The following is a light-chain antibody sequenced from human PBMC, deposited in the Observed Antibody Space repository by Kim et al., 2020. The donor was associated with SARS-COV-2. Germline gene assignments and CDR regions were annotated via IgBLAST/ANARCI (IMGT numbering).Light chain of an antibody. Sequence: GQSVTISCTGTSSDVGNYNYVSWYQQHPGNAPKVLIYDVTKRPSGVPDRFSGSKSGNTASLTISGLQAEDEADYCCCSYAGSYTYVFGIGTKVTVL. CDR3: CSYAGSYTYV. CDR2: DVT. CDR1: SSDVGNYNY. J-gene: IGLJ1*01. V-gene: IGLV2-11*01.